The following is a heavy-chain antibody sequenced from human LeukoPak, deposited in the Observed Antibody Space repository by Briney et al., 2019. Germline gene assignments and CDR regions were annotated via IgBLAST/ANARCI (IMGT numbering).Heavy chain of an antibody. CDR1: GFIFSNYA. CDR3: ARVQNMGTYDY. V-gene: IGHV3-64*01. CDR2: ISSEGYST. Sequence: GGSLRLSCAASGFIFSNYAMHWVRQAPGKGLEYVSAISSEGYSTFYANSVKGRLTISRDNSKSTLYLQMGSLRAEDMAVYYCARVQNMGTYDYWGQGTLVTVSS. J-gene: IGHJ4*02.